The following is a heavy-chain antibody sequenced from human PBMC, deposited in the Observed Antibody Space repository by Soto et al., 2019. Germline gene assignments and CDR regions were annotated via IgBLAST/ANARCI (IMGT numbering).Heavy chain of an antibody. CDR1: GGSVYDSL. Sequence: SGSLSLSSAVYGGSVYDSLWTLSRQSPGMGLEWIGDINHRGSTSYNPSLKSRVTISLDTSKNQFSLSLSSVTAADTAMYYCARILVGAFDFWGQGALGTVSS. D-gene: IGHD1-26*01. V-gene: IGHV4-34*01. CDR3: ARILVGAFDF. CDR2: INHRGST. J-gene: IGHJ4*02.